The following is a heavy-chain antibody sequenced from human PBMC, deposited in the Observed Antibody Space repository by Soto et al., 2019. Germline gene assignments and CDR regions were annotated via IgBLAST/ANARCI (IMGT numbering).Heavy chain of an antibody. CDR2: IYRGGAT. Sequence: EVQLVESGGGLVQPGGSLRLSCAASGFAVSSNYMSWVRQAPGKGLEWVSIIYRGGATYYADSVKGRFTISRHDSKNPLSLQMDSRRAEDTAVYFCARCGYNDGYVPYYFDFWGQGTLVTVSS. V-gene: IGHV3-53*04. CDR1: GFAVSSNY. D-gene: IGHD5-18*01. J-gene: IGHJ4*02. CDR3: ARCGYNDGYVPYYFDF.